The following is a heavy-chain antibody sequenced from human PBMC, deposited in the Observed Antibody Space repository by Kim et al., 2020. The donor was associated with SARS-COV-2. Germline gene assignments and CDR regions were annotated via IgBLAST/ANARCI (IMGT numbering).Heavy chain of an antibody. J-gene: IGHJ4*02. V-gene: IGHV3-13*04. Sequence: GGSLRLSCAASGFTFSSYDMHWVRQATGKGLEWVSAIGTAGDTYYPGSVKGRFTISRENAKNSLYLQMNSLRAGDTAVYYCARGGMGELSLPVYFDYWGQGTLVTVSS. CDR1: GFTFSSYD. CDR2: IGTAGDT. CDR3: ARGGMGELSLPVYFDY. D-gene: IGHD3-16*02.